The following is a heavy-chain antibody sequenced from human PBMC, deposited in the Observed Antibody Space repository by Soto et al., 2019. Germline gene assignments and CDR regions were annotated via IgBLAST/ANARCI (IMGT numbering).Heavy chain of an antibody. Sequence: EVQLLESGGGLVQPGGTLRLSCAASGFTFSGHTMSWVRQGPGKGLEWVSGVMGGGGGTYYADYVKGRFTISRDNSKNTLYLQMDSLRAEDTAVYYCAKGEGYCGTSGCFGYFAYWGQGTLVTVSS. V-gene: IGHV3-23*01. D-gene: IGHD2-2*01. CDR2: VMGGGGGT. CDR1: GFTFSGHT. J-gene: IGHJ4*02. CDR3: AKGEGYCGTSGCFGYFAY.